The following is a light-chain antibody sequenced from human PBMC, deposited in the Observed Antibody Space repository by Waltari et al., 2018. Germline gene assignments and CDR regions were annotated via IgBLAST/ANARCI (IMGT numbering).Light chain of an antibody. CDR2: GAS. J-gene: IGKJ5*01. CDR3: QQYGSSPPIT. CDR1: QSVSSSN. Sequence: EIVLTQSPGTLSLSPGDRATLSCRASQSVSSSNLARYQQNPGQAPRLLIYGASSRATGIPDRFSGSGSGTDFTLTISRLEPEDFAVYYCQQYGSSPPITFGQGTRLEIK. V-gene: IGKV3-20*01.